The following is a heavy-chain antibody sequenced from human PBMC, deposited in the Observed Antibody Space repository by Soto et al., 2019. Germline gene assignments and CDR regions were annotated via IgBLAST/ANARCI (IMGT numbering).Heavy chain of an antibody. CDR3: AREGVDTATGYYYGMDV. V-gene: IGHV1-18*01. D-gene: IGHD5-18*01. J-gene: IGHJ6*02. Sequence: QVQLVQSGAEVKKPGASVKVSCKASGYTFTSYGISWVRQAPGQGLEWMGWISAYNGNTNYAQKRQGRVTMTTDTPTSTASMELRSLRSDDTAVYYCAREGVDTATGYYYGMDVWGQGTTVTVSS. CDR1: GYTFTSYG. CDR2: ISAYNGNT.